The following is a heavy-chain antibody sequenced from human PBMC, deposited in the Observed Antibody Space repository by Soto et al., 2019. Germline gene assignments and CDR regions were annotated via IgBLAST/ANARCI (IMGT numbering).Heavy chain of an antibody. Sequence: SPTLSLTCALSGDSVSSYSAAWNWIRQSPSGGLEWLGRTYYRSRFFSDYAESVKSRIIINPDTSKNQFSLQLKSVTPEDTAVYYCVRDRYSSSGWFDPWGQGTPVTVSS. J-gene: IGHJ5*02. D-gene: IGHD3-10*01. V-gene: IGHV6-1*01. CDR3: VRDRYSSSGWFDP. CDR2: TYYRSRFFS. CDR1: GDSVSSYSAA.